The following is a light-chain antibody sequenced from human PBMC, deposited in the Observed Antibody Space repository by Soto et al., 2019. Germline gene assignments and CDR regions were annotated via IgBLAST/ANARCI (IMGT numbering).Light chain of an antibody. CDR1: SSDVGGYNF. J-gene: IGLJ1*01. CDR2: DVS. CDR3: TSYTSSFTYV. V-gene: IGLV2-14*03. Sequence: QSALTQPASVSGSPGQSITISCTGTSSDVGGYNFVSWYQHHPGKAPKLIIYDVSYRPSGVSNRFSVSKSGNTASLTISGLQAEDDADYYCTSYTSSFTYVFGTGTKVTVL.